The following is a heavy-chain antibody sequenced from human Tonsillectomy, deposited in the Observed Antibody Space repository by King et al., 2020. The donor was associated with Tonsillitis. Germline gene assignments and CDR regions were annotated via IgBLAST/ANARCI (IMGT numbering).Heavy chain of an antibody. V-gene: IGHV3-30-3*01. J-gene: IGHJ4*02. D-gene: IGHD4-23*01. CDR1: GFTFRSSA. CDR2: ISYDGSNK. CDR3: ASRFTVVTSLYYFDY. Sequence: VQLVESGGGVVQPGRSLRLSCAASGFTFRSSAMHWVRQAPGKGLEWVALISYDGSNKYYADSVKGRFTISRDNSKDTLYLQMNSLRAEDTAVYYCASRFTVVTSLYYFDYWGQGTLVTVSS.